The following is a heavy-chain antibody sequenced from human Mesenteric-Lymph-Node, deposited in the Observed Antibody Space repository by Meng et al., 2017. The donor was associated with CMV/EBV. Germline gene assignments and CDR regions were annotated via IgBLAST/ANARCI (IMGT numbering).Heavy chain of an antibody. J-gene: IGHJ6*02. CDR3: ARVRPYCSSTSCPGGYYYGMDV. D-gene: IGHD2-2*01. Sequence: GESLKISCAASGFTFSSYWMSWVRQAPGKGLEWVANIKQDGSEKYYVDSVKGRFTISRDNAKNSLYLQMNSLRAEDTAVYYCARVRPYCSSTSCPGGYYYGMDVWGQGTTVTVSS. CDR2: IKQDGSEK. V-gene: IGHV3-7*01. CDR1: GFTFSSYW.